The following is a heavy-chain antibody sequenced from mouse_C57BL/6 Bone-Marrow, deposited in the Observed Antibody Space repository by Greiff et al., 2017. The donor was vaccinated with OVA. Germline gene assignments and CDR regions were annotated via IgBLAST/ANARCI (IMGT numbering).Heavy chain of an antibody. Sequence: VQGVESGPGLVAPSQSLSITCTVSGFSLTSYGVHWVRQPPGKGLEWLVVIWSDGSTTYNSALKSRLSISKDNSKSQVFLKMNSLQTDDTAMYYCARHRNDYDGWFAYWGQGTLVTVSA. V-gene: IGHV2-6-1*01. D-gene: IGHD2-4*01. CDR3: ARHRNDYDGWFAY. CDR2: IWSDGST. J-gene: IGHJ3*01. CDR1: GFSLTSYG.